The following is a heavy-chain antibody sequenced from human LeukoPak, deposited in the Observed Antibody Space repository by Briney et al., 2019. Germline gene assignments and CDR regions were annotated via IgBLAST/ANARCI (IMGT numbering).Heavy chain of an antibody. J-gene: IGHJ4*02. V-gene: IGHV1-2*02. D-gene: IGHD3/OR15-3a*01. CDR3: ARMLDWYLYYFDY. CDR2: INPNSGGT. Sequence: ASVKVSCKASGYTFTGYYMHWVRQAPGQGLEWRGWINPNSGGTNYAQKFQGRVTMTRDTSISTAYMELSRLRSDDTAVYYCARMLDWYLYYFDYWGRGTLVTVSS. CDR1: GYTFTGYY.